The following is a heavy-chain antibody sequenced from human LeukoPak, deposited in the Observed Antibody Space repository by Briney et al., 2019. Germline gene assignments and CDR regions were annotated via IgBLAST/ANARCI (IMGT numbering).Heavy chain of an antibody. D-gene: IGHD6-13*01. V-gene: IGHV1-2*02. Sequence: ASVKVSCKASGYTFTGYYVHWVRQAPGQGLEWMGWIIPNSGGTNYAQNFQGRVTMTRDTSISTAYMELSGLTSDDTAVYYCARSLVVPTAVTNWLDPWGPGTLFTVSS. CDR2: IIPNSGGT. CDR3: ARSLVVPTAVTNWLDP. J-gene: IGHJ5*02. CDR1: GYTFTGYY.